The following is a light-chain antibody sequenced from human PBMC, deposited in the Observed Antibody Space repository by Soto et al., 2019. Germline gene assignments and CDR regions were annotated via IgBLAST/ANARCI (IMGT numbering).Light chain of an antibody. J-gene: IGKJ1*01. V-gene: IGKV1-5*03. CDR1: QSISGS. Sequence: DIQMTQSPSTLSASVGDRVTITCRASQSISGSLAWYQQKPGKAPKLLIYEGSNLKSGVPSRFSGSGSGTEYTLTISSLQPDDSASYYCQQYNGYWTFGQGTRVEIK. CDR3: QQYNGYWT. CDR2: EGS.